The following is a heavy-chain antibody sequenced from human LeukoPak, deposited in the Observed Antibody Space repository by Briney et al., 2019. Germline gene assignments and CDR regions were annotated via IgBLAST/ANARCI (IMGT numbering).Heavy chain of an antibody. CDR1: GFTFSTYS. J-gene: IGHJ4*02. Sequence: GGSLRLSCAASGFTFSTYSMNWVRQAPGKGLEWVSSISSNSRYIYNADSMRGRFTISRDNAKNSLYLQMNSLRAEDTAVYYCARLRYYDPYYFDYWGQRTLVTVSS. V-gene: IGHV3-21*06. CDR2: ISSNSRYI. D-gene: IGHD3-22*01. CDR3: ARLRYYDPYYFDY.